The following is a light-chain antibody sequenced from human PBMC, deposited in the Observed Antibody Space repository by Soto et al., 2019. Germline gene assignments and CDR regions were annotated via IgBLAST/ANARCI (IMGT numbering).Light chain of an antibody. CDR2: EDI. V-gene: IGLV2-23*01. CDR1: TSDVGSYSL. J-gene: IGLJ1*01. CDR3: YSYAGSSIYV. Sequence: QSALTQPASVSGSPGQSITMSCTGTTSDVGSYSLLSWYQQHPGKAPKLMIYEDIKRPSGVSNRFSGSKSGNTASLTISGLQAEDEADYYCYSYAGSSIYVFGTGTKVTVL.